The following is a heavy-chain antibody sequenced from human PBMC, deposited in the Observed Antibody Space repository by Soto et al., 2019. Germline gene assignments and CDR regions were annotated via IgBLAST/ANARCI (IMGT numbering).Heavy chain of an antibody. J-gene: IGHJ3*02. CDR2: IYYSGST. D-gene: IGHD3-3*01. CDR3: ARDLDDAFDI. V-gene: IGHV4-59*01. CDR1: GGSIISYC. Sequence: ASETLSLTCTVSGGSIISYCWSWIRQPPGKGLEWIGYIYYSGSTNYNPSLKSRVTISVDTSKNQFSLKLSSVTAADTAVYYCARDLDDAFDIWGQGTIVTVSS.